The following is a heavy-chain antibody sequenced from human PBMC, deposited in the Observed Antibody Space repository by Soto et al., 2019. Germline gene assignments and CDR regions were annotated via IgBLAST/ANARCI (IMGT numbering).Heavy chain of an antibody. CDR2: ISGSGGST. CDR3: GRGISGSD. V-gene: IGHV3-23*01. J-gene: IGHJ4*02. Sequence: EVQLLESGGDLVQPGGSLRLSCADSGFTFSNYAMSWVRQAPGKGLEWVSTISGSGGSTYYADSEKGRFTISRDNSKNTLYLQMNSLRAEDTAVYYCGRGISGSDWGQGTLVTVSS. D-gene: IGHD6-19*01. CDR1: GFTFSNYA.